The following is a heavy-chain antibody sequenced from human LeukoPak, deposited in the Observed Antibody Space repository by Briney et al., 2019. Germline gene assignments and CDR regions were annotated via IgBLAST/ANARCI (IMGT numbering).Heavy chain of an antibody. J-gene: IGHJ4*02. CDR1: GYTFTSYA. CDR2: INPSGGST. Sequence: ASVKVSCKTSGYTFTSYAMNWVRQAPGQGLEWMGIINPSGGSTSYAQKFQGRVTMTRDTSTSTVYMELSSLRSEDTAVYYCARETIAVAGNFDYWGQGTLVTVSS. CDR3: ARETIAVAGNFDY. V-gene: IGHV1-46*01. D-gene: IGHD6-19*01.